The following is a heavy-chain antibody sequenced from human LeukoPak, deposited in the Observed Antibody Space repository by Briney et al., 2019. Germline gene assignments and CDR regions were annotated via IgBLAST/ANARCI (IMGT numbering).Heavy chain of an antibody. CDR3: ARDLGLITGTTWLMAPNYYFDY. Sequence: GGSLRLSCAASGFTFSSYSMNWVRQAPGKGLEWVSSISSSSSYIYYADSVKGRFTISRDNAKNSLYLRMNSLRAEDTAVYYCARDLGLITGTTWLMAPNYYFDYWGQGTLVTVSS. J-gene: IGHJ4*02. D-gene: IGHD1-20*01. CDR1: GFTFSSYS. V-gene: IGHV3-21*01. CDR2: ISSSSSYI.